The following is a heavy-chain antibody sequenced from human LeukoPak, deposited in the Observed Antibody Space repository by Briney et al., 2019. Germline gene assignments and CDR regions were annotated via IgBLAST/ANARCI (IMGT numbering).Heavy chain of an antibody. CDR3: VRDPSGSGFAFDS. V-gene: IGHV3-33*01. CDR2: IWFDGSNK. D-gene: IGHD1-1*01. J-gene: IGHJ4*02. CDR1: GFIFSNDA. Sequence: QPGGSLRLSCAASGFIFSNDAMHWVRQAPGKGLEWVAFIWFDGSNKHYADSVKGRFTISRGNSEDTLYLQMNSLRAEDTAVYYCVRDPSGSGFAFDSWGQGALVTVSS.